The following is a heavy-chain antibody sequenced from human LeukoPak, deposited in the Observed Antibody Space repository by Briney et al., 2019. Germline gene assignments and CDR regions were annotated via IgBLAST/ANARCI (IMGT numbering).Heavy chain of an antibody. D-gene: IGHD7-27*01. V-gene: IGHV4-39*01. CDR2: IYYSGST. Sequence: PSETLSLTCTVSGVSISSSSYYWGWIRQPPEKGLEWIGSIYYSGSTYYNPSLKSRVTISVDTSKNQFSLKLSSVTAADTAVYFCARHAVSNLGNFDYWGQGTLVTVSS. CDR3: ARHAVSNLGNFDY. J-gene: IGHJ4*02. CDR1: GVSISSSSYY.